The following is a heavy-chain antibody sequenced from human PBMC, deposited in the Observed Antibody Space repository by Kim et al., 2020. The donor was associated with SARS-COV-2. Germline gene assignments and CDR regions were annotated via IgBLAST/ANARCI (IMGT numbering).Heavy chain of an antibody. Sequence: KSRVTISVDTSKNQFSLTLSSVTAADTAVYYCARRGMSTFGGVIARDFDYWGQGTLVTVSS. V-gene: IGHV4-34*01. J-gene: IGHJ4*02. D-gene: IGHD3-16*02. CDR3: ARRGMSTFGGVIARDFDY.